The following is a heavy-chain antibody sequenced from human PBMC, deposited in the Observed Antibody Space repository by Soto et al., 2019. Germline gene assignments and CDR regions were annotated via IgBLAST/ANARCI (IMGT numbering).Heavy chain of an antibody. CDR3: ASTIVVVPAAINCCYYGMDV. D-gene: IGHD2-2*01. CDR1: GFTFSDYY. CDR2: ISSSGSTI. J-gene: IGHJ6*01. Sequence: GGSLRLSCAASGFTFSDYYMSWIRQAPGKGLEWVSYISSSGSTIYYADSVKGRFTISRDNAKNSLYLQMDSLSAEDTAVYYCASTIVVVPAAINCCYYGMDVWGQGTTVTVYS. V-gene: IGHV3-11*01.